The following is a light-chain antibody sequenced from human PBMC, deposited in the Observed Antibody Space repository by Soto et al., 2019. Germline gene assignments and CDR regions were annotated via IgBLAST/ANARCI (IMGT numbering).Light chain of an antibody. V-gene: IGKV1-12*01. J-gene: IGKJ4*01. Sequence: DIQMTQSPSSVSASVGDRVTITCRASQDISSWLAWFQQKPGEAPRLLIYAASSLHSGVPSRFTGRGSGTDFTLTISSLQPEDFATYYCQQGNSFPLTFGGGTKVEIK. CDR1: QDISSW. CDR2: AAS. CDR3: QQGNSFPLT.